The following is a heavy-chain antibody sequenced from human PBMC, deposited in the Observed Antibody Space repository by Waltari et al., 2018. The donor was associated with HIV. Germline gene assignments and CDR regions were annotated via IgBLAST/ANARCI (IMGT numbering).Heavy chain of an antibody. J-gene: IGHJ6*02. D-gene: IGHD3-22*01. Sequence: QGQLVQSGAEVKKPGASVKVSCKASGYTFTAHYIHWVRQAPGQGLEWMGRINPKSGVTHYAQKFQDRVTGTRDTSITTAYMELSSLRSDDTARYFCFYYSNTESYGLDVWGQGTTVTVSS. V-gene: IGHV1-2*06. CDR1: GYTFTAHY. CDR2: INPKSGVT. CDR3: FYYSNTESYGLDV.